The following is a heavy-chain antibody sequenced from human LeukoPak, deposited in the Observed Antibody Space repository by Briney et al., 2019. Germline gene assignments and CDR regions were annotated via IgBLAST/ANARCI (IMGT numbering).Heavy chain of an antibody. V-gene: IGHV4-34*01. CDR1: GGSFSGYY. CDR3: ARDRQHRDAFDI. D-gene: IGHD1-1*01. Sequence: SETLSLTCAVYGGSFSGYYWSWIRQPPGNGLEWIGEINHSGSTNYNPSLKSRVTISVDTSKNQFSLKLNSVTAADTAVYFCARDRQHRDAFDIWGQGTMVTVSS. J-gene: IGHJ3*02. CDR2: INHSGST.